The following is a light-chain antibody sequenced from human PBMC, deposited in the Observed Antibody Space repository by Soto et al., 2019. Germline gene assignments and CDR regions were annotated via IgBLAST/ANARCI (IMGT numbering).Light chain of an antibody. CDR2: GAA. V-gene: IGKV3-15*01. CDR1: QSVSSN. CDR3: QQYIDWPPLT. Sequence: EIVMTQSPATLSVSPGERATLSCWASQSVSSNLAWYQQKPGQAPRLLIYGAATRATGIPARFSGTGSGTEFTLTISSLQSEDFAVYYCQQYIDWPPLTFGGGTKVEIK. J-gene: IGKJ4*01.